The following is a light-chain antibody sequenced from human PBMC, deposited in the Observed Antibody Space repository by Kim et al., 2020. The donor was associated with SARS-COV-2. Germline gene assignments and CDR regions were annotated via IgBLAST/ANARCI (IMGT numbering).Light chain of an antibody. CDR2: EGS. J-gene: IGKJ1*01. Sequence: LASISCRSGQSHRNSNGNNYLDCYLQEPGQTPQLLVDEGSNQASGVPVRFSGSGSGTEFTLKISRVEAEDVGIYYFMQALQIPWTFGRATKVDIK. CDR1: QSHRNSNGNNY. CDR3: MQALQIPWT. V-gene: IGKV2-28*01.